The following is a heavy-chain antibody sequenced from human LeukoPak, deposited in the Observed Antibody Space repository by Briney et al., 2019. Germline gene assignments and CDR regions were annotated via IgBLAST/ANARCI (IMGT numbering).Heavy chain of an antibody. J-gene: IGHJ4*02. V-gene: IGHV1-18*01. Sequence: ASVKVSCKASGYTFSSYGISWVRQAPGQGLEWMGWISAYNGNTNYAQKLQGRVTMTTDTSTSTAYMELRSLRSDDTAVYYCARARYCSSTSCLDYWGQGTLVTVSS. CDR1: GYTFSSYG. CDR3: ARARYCSSTSCLDY. D-gene: IGHD2-2*01. CDR2: ISAYNGNT.